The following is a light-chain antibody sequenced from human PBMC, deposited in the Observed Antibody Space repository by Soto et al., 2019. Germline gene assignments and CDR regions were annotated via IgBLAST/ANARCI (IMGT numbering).Light chain of an antibody. CDR1: QSISSY. CDR2: AAS. Sequence: DIQITQTPSSLSASVGDRVTITCRASQSISSYLNWYQQKPGKAPKLLIYAASSLQSGVPSRFSGSGSGTDFTLTISSLQPEDFATYYCQPSYSTPPLTFGGGTKVEIK. V-gene: IGKV1-39*01. CDR3: QPSYSTPPLT. J-gene: IGKJ4*01.